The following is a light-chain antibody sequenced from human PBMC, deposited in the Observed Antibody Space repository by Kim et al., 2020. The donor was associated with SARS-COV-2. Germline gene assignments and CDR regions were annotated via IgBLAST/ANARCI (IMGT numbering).Light chain of an antibody. CDR1: SSDIGSSKF. CDR3: LSYAGGNTYV. Sequence: GQSVTISCTGSSSDIGSSKFVSWYRQNPGKAPRLVIYEVNKRPSGVPDRFSGSKSGNTASLTVSGLQADDEADYYCLSYAGGNTYVFGTGTEVTVL. CDR2: EVN. J-gene: IGLJ1*01. V-gene: IGLV2-8*01.